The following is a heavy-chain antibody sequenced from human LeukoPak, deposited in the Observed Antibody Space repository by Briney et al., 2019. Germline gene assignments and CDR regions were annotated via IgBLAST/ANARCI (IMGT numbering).Heavy chain of an antibody. D-gene: IGHD2-2*01. J-gene: IGHJ5*02. CDR1: GGSISSYY. V-gene: IGHV4-59*01. CDR3: ARSRSELIVVVPAAINWFDP. CDR2: IYYSGST. Sequence: SETLSLTCTVSGGSISSYYWSWIRQPPGKGLEWIGYIYYSGSTNYNPSLKSRVTISVDTSKNQFSLKLSSVTAADTAVYYCARSRSELIVVVPAAINWFDPWGQGTLVTVSS.